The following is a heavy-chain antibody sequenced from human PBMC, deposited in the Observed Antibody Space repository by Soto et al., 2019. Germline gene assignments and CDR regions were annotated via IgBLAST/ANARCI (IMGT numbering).Heavy chain of an antibody. CDR1: GGTFSSYA. Sequence: QVQLVQSGAEVKKPGSSVKVSCKASGGTFSSYAISWVRQAPGQGLEWMGGIIPIFGTANYAQKFQGRVTITADESTSTAYMERSSRRSEDTAVYYCARGKDTAMVSHAFDYWGQGTLVTVSS. J-gene: IGHJ4*02. CDR2: IIPIFGTA. D-gene: IGHD5-18*01. CDR3: ARGKDTAMVSHAFDY. V-gene: IGHV1-69*12.